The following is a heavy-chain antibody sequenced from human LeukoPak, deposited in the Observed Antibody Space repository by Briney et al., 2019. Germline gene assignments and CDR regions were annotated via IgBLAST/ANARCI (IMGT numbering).Heavy chain of an antibody. V-gene: IGHV3-21*01. CDR3: ARAYYYDSSGPQYYFDY. Sequence: TGGSLRLSCAASGFTFSSYSMNWVRQAPGKGLEWVSSISSSSSYIYYADSVKGRFTISRDNAKNSLYLQMNSLRAEDTAVYYCARAYYYDSSGPQYYFDYWGQGTLVTVSS. CDR2: ISSSSSYI. CDR1: GFTFSSYS. D-gene: IGHD3-22*01. J-gene: IGHJ4*02.